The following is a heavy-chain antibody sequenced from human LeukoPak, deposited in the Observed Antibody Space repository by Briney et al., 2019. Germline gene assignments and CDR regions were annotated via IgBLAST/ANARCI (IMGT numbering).Heavy chain of an antibody. V-gene: IGHV3-23*01. CDR2: FGSTYGIT. Sequence: PGGSLRLSCVASGFTFTNYAMNWVRQAPGRGLEWVASFGSTYGITNYAESVKGRFTISRDRSKNTLYLQMNSLRVDDTAVYYCAKERSYDSSGYSDYWGQGTLVTVSS. CDR1: GFTFTNYA. D-gene: IGHD3-22*01. CDR3: AKERSYDSSGYSDY. J-gene: IGHJ4*02.